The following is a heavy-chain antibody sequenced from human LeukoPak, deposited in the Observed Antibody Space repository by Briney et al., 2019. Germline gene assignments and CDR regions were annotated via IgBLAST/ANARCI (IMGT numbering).Heavy chain of an antibody. CDR3: ARYHGDPALDY. CDR1: GGSISSYY. D-gene: IGHD4-17*01. J-gene: IGHJ4*02. Sequence: SETLSLTCTVSGGSISSYYWSWIRQPPGKGLEWIGYIYHSGSTYYNPSLKSRVTISVDRSKNQFSLKLSSVTAADTAVYYCARYHGDPALDYWGQGTLVTVSS. V-gene: IGHV4-59*12. CDR2: IYHSGST.